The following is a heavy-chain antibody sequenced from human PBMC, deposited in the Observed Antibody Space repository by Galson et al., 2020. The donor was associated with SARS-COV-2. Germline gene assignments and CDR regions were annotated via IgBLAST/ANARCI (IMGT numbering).Heavy chain of an antibody. CDR2: IYWDDDK. CDR1: GFSLSTSRVG. J-gene: IGHJ4*02. D-gene: IGHD6-13*01. V-gene: IGHV2-5*02. CDR3: AHRRVSAAGTIDEY. Sequence: KMSGPPLVTPTQTLTLTCTVSGFSLSTSRVGVGWIRQPPEQALEWLTLIYWDDDKRYSPSLKSRLTVTKDTSKNQVVLTMTNMYPVDTGTYYCAHRRVSAAGTIDEYWGQGTLVTVSS.